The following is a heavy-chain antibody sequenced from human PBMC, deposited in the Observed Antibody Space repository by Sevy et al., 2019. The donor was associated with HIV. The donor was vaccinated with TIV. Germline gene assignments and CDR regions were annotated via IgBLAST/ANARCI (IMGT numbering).Heavy chain of an antibody. CDR1: GFTFSSYS. Sequence: GGSLRLSCAASGFTFSSYSMNWVRQAPGKGLEWASSISSSSSYIYYADSVKRRFTTSRDTAKNSLYLQTNSLGAEDTAVYYCARTPFDYANYYYCMDVWGQGTTVTVSS. CDR3: ARTPFDYANYYYCMDV. D-gene: IGHD4-17*01. CDR2: ISSSSSYI. J-gene: IGHJ6*02. V-gene: IGHV3-21*01.